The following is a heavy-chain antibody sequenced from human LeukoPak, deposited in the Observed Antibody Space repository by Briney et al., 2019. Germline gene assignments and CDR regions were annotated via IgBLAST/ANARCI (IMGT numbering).Heavy chain of an antibody. J-gene: IGHJ4*02. Sequence: PGGSLRLSCVASGFTFSNYAMTWVRQAPGKGLEWVSALRNSGSTPYYADSVKGRFTISRDNSQNTLYLQMNSLRAEDTAVYYCAKTGGATNFGLLDSWGQGTLVFVSS. CDR1: GFTFSNYA. CDR2: LRNSGSTP. CDR3: AKTGGATNFGLLDS. V-gene: IGHV3-23*01. D-gene: IGHD1-26*01.